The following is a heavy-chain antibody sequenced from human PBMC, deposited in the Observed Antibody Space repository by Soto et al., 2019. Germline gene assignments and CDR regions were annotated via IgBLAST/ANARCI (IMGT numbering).Heavy chain of an antibody. Sequence: GGSLRLSCVASGFTFSSYWMNWVRQAPGKGLEWVAIIKQDGSEKNYVDSVKGRFTISRDNAKNSLYLQMNSLRAEDTAVYYCASFGDYGDYNWIDPWGQGTLVTVSS. CDR2: IKQDGSEK. D-gene: IGHD4-17*01. J-gene: IGHJ5*02. V-gene: IGHV3-7*01. CDR3: ASFGDYGDYNWIDP. CDR1: GFTFSSYW.